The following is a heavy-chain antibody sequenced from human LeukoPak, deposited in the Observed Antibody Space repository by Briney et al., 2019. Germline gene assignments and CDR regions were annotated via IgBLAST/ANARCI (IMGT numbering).Heavy chain of an antibody. CDR1: GGSIRGYY. CDR3: ARHWSHSVAQFGRSYWFDP. J-gene: IGHJ5*02. Sequence: SETLSLTRIVSGGSIRGYYWSWIWQPARKGLEWIGHMYTSGDTNYNSSLMSRVTMSVDTSKNQFSLRLTSVTAADTAVYYCARHWSHSVAQFGRSYWFDPWGQGTLVTVSS. CDR2: MYTSGDT. D-gene: IGHD2-15*01. V-gene: IGHV4-4*07.